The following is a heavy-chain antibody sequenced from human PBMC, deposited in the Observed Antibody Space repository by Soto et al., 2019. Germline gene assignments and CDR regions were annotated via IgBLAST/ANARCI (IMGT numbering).Heavy chain of an antibody. CDR3: AGTSSLQSYYMDV. J-gene: IGHJ6*03. Sequence: SQTLSLTCVISGDSVSSNSAAWNWIRQSPSRGLEWLGRTYYRSRWYNDYAVSVRSRITVNADTSKNQFSLHLNSVTPEDTAVNYCAGTSSLQSYYMDVWDKGTTVTVSS. CDR1: GDSVSSNSAA. CDR2: TYYRSRWYN. D-gene: IGHD1-7*01. V-gene: IGHV6-1*01.